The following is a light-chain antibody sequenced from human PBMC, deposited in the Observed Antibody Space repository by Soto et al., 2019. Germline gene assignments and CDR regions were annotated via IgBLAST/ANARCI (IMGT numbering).Light chain of an antibody. Sequence: QSVLTQPPSVSGAPGQRGTISCTGSSSNIGAGYDVHWYQQRPGTAPKLLIFGNINRPSGVPDRFSGSKSGTSASLAITGLQAEDEGDYYCQSYDSTLSARYVFGTGTKLTLL. J-gene: IGLJ1*01. CDR1: SSNIGAGYD. CDR3: QSYDSTLSARYV. CDR2: GNI. V-gene: IGLV1-40*01.